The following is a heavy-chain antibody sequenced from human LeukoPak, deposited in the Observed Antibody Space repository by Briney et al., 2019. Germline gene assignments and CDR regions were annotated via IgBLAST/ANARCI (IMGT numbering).Heavy chain of an antibody. CDR3: ARVLHFANFDL. V-gene: IGHV4-31*03. Sequence: SETLSLTCTVSGDSISSGGFYWSWIRQHPGKGLEWIGYIYYSGSIDYNPSLKSRVSISVDTSKNQFSLKLRSVTAADTAVCYCARVLHFANFDLWGRGTLVTVSS. D-gene: IGHD3-3*02. J-gene: IGHJ2*01. CDR2: IYYSGSI. CDR1: GDSISSGGFY.